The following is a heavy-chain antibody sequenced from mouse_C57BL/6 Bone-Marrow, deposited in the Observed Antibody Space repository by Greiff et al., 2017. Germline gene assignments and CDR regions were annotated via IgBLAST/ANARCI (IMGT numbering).Heavy chain of an antibody. CDR3: ARDPYPYAMDY. D-gene: IGHD2-10*01. Sequence: EVQVVESGGGLVQSGRSLRLSCATSGFTFSDFYMEWVRQAPGKGLEWIAASRNKANDYTTEYSASVKGRFIVSRDTSQSILYLQMNALRAEDTAIYYCARDPYPYAMDYWGQGTSVTVSS. CDR2: SRNKANDYTT. J-gene: IGHJ4*01. CDR1: GFTFSDFY. V-gene: IGHV7-1*01.